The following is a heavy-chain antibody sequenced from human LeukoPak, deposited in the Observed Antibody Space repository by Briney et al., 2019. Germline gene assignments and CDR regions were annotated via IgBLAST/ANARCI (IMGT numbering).Heavy chain of an antibody. CDR3: ARGLGYCTNGVCYPHFDY. CDR2: INHSGST. V-gene: IGHV4-34*01. D-gene: IGHD2-8*01. J-gene: IGHJ4*02. CDR1: GGSFSGYY. Sequence: SETLSLTCAVYGGSFSGYYWSWIRQPPGKGLEWIGEINHSGSTNYNPPLKSRVTISVDTSKNQFSLKLSSVTAADTAVYYCARGLGYCTNGVCYPHFDYWGQGTLVTVSS.